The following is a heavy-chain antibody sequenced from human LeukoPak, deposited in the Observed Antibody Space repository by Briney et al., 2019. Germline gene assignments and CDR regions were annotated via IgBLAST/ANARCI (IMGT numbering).Heavy chain of an antibody. CDR3: AKDRGYCSGGSCYFFDY. CDR1: GFTFSTSA. V-gene: IGHV3-30-3*01. CDR2: ISYDGGNK. D-gene: IGHD2-15*01. Sequence: GGSLRLSCAASGFTFSTSAIHWVRQAPGKGLEWVAVISYDGGNKYYADSVKGRFTISRDNSKNTLYLQMNSLRAEDTAVYYCAKDRGYCSGGSCYFFDYWGQGTLVTVSS. J-gene: IGHJ4*02.